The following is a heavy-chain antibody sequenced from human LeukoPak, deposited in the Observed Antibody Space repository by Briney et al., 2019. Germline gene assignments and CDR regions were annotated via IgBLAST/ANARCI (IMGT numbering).Heavy chain of an antibody. CDR1: GFTFSSYA. CDR3: AKYYYDSSGYYITPPARAPDY. CDR2: ISGGGVST. J-gene: IGHJ4*02. V-gene: IGHV3-23*01. D-gene: IGHD3-22*01. Sequence: GGSLRLSCAASGFTFSSYAMTWVRQAPGKGLQWVSAISGGGVSTYYADSVKGRFTISRDNSKNTLYLQMNSLRAEDTAVYYCAKYYYDSSGYYITPPARAPDYWGQGTLVTVSS.